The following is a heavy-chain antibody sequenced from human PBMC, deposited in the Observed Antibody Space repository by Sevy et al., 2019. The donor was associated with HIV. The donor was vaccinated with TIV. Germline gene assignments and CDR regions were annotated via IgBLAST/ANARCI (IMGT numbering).Heavy chain of an antibody. Sequence: ASVKVSCKGSGYTFTSYDINWVRQATGQGLEWMGWMNPNSGNTGYTQKFQGRVTMSRNTSISTAYMELSSLRSEDTAVYYCARGVPIEYSSSSGLGWGQGTLVTVSS. J-gene: IGHJ4*02. V-gene: IGHV1-8*01. D-gene: IGHD6-6*01. CDR3: ARGVPIEYSSSSGLG. CDR2: MNPNSGNT. CDR1: GYTFTSYD.